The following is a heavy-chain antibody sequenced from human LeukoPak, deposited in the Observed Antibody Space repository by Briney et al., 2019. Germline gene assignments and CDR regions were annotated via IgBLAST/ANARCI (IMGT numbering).Heavy chain of an antibody. J-gene: IGHJ4*02. D-gene: IGHD3-22*01. CDR1: GLMFSGHG. CDR2: ISYDGSNK. V-gene: IGHV3-30*18. CDR3: AKRGYYYDSSGYYSRTYFDY. Sequence: GGSLRLSCAASGLMFSGHGMHWIRQAPGKGLEWVAVISYDGSNKYYADSVKGRFTISRDNSKNTLYLQMNSLRAEDTAVYYCAKRGYYYDSSGYYSRTYFDYWGQGTLVIVSS.